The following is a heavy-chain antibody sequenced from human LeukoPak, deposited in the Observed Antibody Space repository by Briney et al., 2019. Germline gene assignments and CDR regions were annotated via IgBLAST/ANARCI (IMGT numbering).Heavy chain of an antibody. CDR2: IYTGGST. Sequence: SETLSLTCAVYGGSFSGYYWSWIRQPAGKGLEWIGRIYTGGSTNYNPSLKSRVTMSVDTSKNQFSLKLSSVTAADTAVYYCARGPGYSGYDYGDYWGQGTLVTVSS. CDR1: GGSFSGYY. J-gene: IGHJ4*02. V-gene: IGHV4-59*10. CDR3: ARGPGYSGYDYGDY. D-gene: IGHD5-12*01.